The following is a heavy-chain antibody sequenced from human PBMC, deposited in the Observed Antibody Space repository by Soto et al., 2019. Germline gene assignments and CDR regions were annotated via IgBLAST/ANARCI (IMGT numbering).Heavy chain of an antibody. Sequence: GLEWISSISGSGFKKYYADSVKGRFTISRDNSKSTVYLELNNLSAEDTAVYHCAKNQGVELVPLATVDWFDPWGQGSVVT. D-gene: IGHD1-26*01. CDR2: ISGSGFKK. CDR3: AKNQGVELVPLATVDWFDP. V-gene: IGHV3-23*01. J-gene: IGHJ5*02.